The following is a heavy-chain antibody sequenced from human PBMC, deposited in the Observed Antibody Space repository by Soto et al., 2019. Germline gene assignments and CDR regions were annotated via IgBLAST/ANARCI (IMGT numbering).Heavy chain of an antibody. Sequence: GGSLRLSCAASGFTFSSYSMNWVRQAPGKGLEWVSYISSSSSTIYYADSVKGRFTISRDNAKNSLYLQMNSLRAEDTALYYCARDPDPDYYYYYMDVWGKGTTVTVSS. CDR2: ISSSSSTI. CDR1: GFTFSSYS. J-gene: IGHJ6*03. V-gene: IGHV3-48*01. CDR3: ARDPDPDYYYYYMDV.